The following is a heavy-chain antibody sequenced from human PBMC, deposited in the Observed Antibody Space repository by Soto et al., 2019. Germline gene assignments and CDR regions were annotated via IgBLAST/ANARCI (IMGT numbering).Heavy chain of an antibody. CDR3: AREWYSSVWYGYFQQ. CDR1: GFTFSNYG. V-gene: IGHV3-30*03. CDR2: ISYDGSHK. D-gene: IGHD6-19*01. Sequence: GGSLRLSYEASGFTFSNYGIHWVLQAPGKGLEWVAVISYDGSHKNYADSVKGRFTIARDNSKNTLFLQMNSLRAEDTALYYCAREWYSSVWYGYFQQWGQGT. J-gene: IGHJ1*01.